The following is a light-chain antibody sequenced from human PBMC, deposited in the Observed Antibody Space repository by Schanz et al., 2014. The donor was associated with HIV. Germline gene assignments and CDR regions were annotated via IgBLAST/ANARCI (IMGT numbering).Light chain of an antibody. CDR3: QQRGNWPLT. CDR1: QSVGTY. Sequence: EIVLTQSPATLSLSPGERATLSCRASQSVGTYLAWYQQKRGQAPRLLIYDASNRATGIPARFSGSGSGTDFTLTISSLEPEDFAVYYCQQRGNWPLTFGGGTKVEIK. J-gene: IGKJ4*01. CDR2: DAS. V-gene: IGKV3-11*01.